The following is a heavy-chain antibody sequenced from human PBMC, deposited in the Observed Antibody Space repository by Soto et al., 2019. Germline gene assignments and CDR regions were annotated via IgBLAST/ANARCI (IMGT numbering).Heavy chain of an antibody. V-gene: IGHV3-7*04. Sequence: EVQLVESGGGLVQPGGSLRLSCAASGFTFSRYWMSWVRQAPGKGLQWVANIKRDGSEKNYVDSVKGRFTISRDNAKNSEYLQMNGLRVEDTAVSYCAREEDGGCDTWGQGTLVSVSS. CDR2: IKRDGSEK. CDR3: AREEDGGCDT. CDR1: GFTFSRYW. J-gene: IGHJ4*02. D-gene: IGHD5-12*01.